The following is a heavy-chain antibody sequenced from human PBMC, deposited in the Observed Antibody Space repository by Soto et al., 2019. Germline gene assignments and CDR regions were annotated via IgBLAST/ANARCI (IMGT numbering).Heavy chain of an antibody. CDR3: ARDDLFGSSWYLQGWFDP. CDR1: GFTFSSYS. D-gene: IGHD6-13*01. Sequence: EVQLVESGGGLVKPGGSLRLSCAASGFTFSSYSMNWVRQAPGKGLEWVSSISSSSSYIYYADSVKGRFTISRDNAKNSLYLQMNSLRADDTAVYYCARDDLFGSSWYLQGWFDPWGQGTLVTVSS. CDR2: ISSSSSYI. V-gene: IGHV3-21*01. J-gene: IGHJ5*02.